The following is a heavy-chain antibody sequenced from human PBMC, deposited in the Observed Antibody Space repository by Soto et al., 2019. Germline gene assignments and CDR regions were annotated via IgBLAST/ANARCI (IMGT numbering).Heavy chain of an antibody. CDR3: AREDDSTGHYSWFDP. V-gene: IGHV1-69*01. CDR1: GGTFNTFT. D-gene: IGHD3-9*01. Sequence: HVQLVQSGAEVKKPGSSVKVSCKASGGTFNTFTFVWVRQAPGHGLEWMGGFVPVSRSANIAQKSRGRLTITTDESTSTAYMELSDLRSDDSAVYFCAREDDSTGHYSWFDPWGQGTLVIVSS. CDR2: FVPVSRSA. J-gene: IGHJ5*02.